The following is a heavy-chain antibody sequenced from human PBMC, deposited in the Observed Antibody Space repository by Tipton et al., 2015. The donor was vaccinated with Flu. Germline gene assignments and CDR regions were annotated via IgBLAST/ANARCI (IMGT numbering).Heavy chain of an antibody. CDR3: ARSGYQLLSLGYYYYYGMDV. J-gene: IGHJ6*02. D-gene: IGHD2-2*01. CDR2: INHSGST. V-gene: IGHV4-34*01. CDR1: GGSFSGYY. Sequence: LRLSCAVYGGSFSGYYWSWIRQPPGKGLEWIGEINHSGSTNYNPSLKSRVTISVDTSKNQFSLKLSSVTAADTAVYYCARSGYQLLSLGYYYYYGMDVWGQGTTVTVSS.